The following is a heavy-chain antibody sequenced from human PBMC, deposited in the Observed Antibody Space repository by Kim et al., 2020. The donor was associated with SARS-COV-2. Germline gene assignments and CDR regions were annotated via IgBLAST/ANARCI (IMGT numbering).Heavy chain of an antibody. J-gene: IGHJ4*02. D-gene: IGHD3-10*01. Sequence: GGSLRLSCAASGFTFSSYSMNWVRQVPGKGLECISYISGSGSTISYPDSVKGRFTISRDNAKKLLYLQMNSLRDEDTAVYYCASDFSGSETYHKRGEYGGQGTPVTVSS. CDR1: GFTFSSYS. CDR3: ASDFSGSETYHKRGEY. V-gene: IGHV3-48*02. CDR2: ISGSGSTI.